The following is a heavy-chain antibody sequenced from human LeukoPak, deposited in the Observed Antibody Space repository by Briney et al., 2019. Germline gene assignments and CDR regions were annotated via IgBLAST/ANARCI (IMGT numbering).Heavy chain of an antibody. D-gene: IGHD6-19*01. J-gene: IGHJ4*02. Sequence: SGTLSLTCTVSGGSISSYYWSWIRQPPGKGLEWIGYIYYSGSTNYNPSLKSRVTISVDTSKNQFSLKLSSVTAADTAVYYCARTVIAVAGAVFDYWGQGTLVTVSS. CDR2: IYYSGST. V-gene: IGHV4-59*08. CDR3: ARTVIAVAGAVFDY. CDR1: GGSISSYY.